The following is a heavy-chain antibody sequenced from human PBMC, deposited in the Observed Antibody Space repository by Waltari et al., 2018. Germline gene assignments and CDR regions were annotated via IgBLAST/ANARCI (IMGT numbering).Heavy chain of an antibody. CDR3: ARVPGEQRWLQLRYYYYGMDV. Sequence: QVQLVESGGGVVQPGRSLRLSCAASGFTFSSYGMHWVRQAPGKGLEWVAVIWYDGSNKYYADSVKGRFTISRDNSKNTLYLQMNSLRAEDTAVYYCARVPGEQRWLQLRYYYYGMDVWGQGTTVTISS. V-gene: IGHV3-33*01. CDR1: GFTFSSYG. D-gene: IGHD5-12*01. CDR2: IWYDGSNK. J-gene: IGHJ6*02.